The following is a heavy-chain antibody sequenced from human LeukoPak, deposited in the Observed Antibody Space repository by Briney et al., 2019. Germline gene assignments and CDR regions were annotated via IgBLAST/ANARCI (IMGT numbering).Heavy chain of an antibody. CDR3: ARQNTPHGNFDY. J-gene: IGHJ4*02. CDR2: IGVAANT. Sequence: GGSLRLSCAASGFTFSSYDMHWVRQATGKGLEWVSPIGVAANTFYSGSVKGRFTISRENAKNSLYLLMSSLRAEDTAVYYCARQNTPHGNFDYWAREPWSPSPQ. CDR1: GFTFSSYD. D-gene: IGHD1-26*01. V-gene: IGHV3-13*01.